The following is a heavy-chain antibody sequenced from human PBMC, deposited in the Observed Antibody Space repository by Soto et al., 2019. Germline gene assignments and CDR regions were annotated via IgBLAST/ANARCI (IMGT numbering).Heavy chain of an antibody. CDR1: GDTFNFYS. D-gene: IGHD3-10*01. CDR2: VNPIVSMS. J-gene: IGHJ4*02. Sequence: QVQLVQSGAEVKRPGSSVKVSCKASGDTFNFYSINWVRQSPGLGLEGLGRVNPIVSMSNYAQKLQGRVTMTADKSTSTAYMELSSLRSEDTAIYYCASSYGSGYRAFDYWGQGALVTVSS. V-gene: IGHV1-69*02. CDR3: ASSYGSGYRAFDY.